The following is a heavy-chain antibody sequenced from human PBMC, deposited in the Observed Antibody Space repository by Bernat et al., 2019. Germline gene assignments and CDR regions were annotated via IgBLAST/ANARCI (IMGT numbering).Heavy chain of an antibody. Sequence: QVQLVESGGALVKPGGSLRLSCAASGFTFSDYYMSWIRQAPGKGLEWVSYISSISTYRNYEGSPKGRFTIARDNAKTSLYLQMNSLRAEDTAVYYCASVPQCSSGLAYYFDYWGQGTLVTDSS. CDR1: GFTFSDYY. D-gene: IGHD6-19*01. J-gene: IGHJ4*02. CDR3: ASVPQCSSGLAYYFDY. V-gene: IGHV3-11*06. CDR2: ISSISTYR.